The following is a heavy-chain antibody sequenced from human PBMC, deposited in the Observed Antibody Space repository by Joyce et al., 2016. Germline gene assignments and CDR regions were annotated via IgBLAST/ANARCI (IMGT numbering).Heavy chain of an antibody. CDR3: ARGGGVHNSYAEYFQH. J-gene: IGHJ1*01. CDR1: VPSINSYY. Sequence: LVKPSEPLSLTCTVSVPSINSYYWNWSRQPPGKGREWIGHLYYSGSPNYNPSHKSRVTISVDTSKNQFSLNPRSVTAADTAVYYCARGGGVHNSYAEYFQHWGQGTLVTVSS. V-gene: IGHV4-59*01. CDR2: LYYSGSP. D-gene: IGHD3-16*01.